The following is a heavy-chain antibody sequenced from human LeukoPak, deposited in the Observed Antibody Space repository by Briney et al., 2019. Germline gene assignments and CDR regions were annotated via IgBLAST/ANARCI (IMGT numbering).Heavy chain of an antibody. V-gene: IGHV4-38-2*02. CDR2: IYHSGST. CDR1: GYSISSGYY. CDR3: ARDSGY. J-gene: IGHJ4*02. Sequence: SSETLSLTCTVSGYSISSGYYWGWIRQPPGKGLEWIASIYHSGSTYYNPSLKSRVTISVDTSKNQFSLKLSSVTAADTAVYYCARDSGYWGQGTLVTVSS.